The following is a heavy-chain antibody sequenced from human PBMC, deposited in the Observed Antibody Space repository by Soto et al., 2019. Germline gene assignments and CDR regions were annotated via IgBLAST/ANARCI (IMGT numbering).Heavy chain of an antibody. J-gene: IGHJ5*02. CDR1: GGTFSSYT. V-gene: IGHV1-69*08. D-gene: IGHD3-22*01. CDR3: AREEDYYENNWFDP. CDR2: IIHILGIA. Sequence: QVQLVQSGAEVKKPGSSVKVSCKASGGTFSSYTISWVRQAPGQGLEWMGRIIHILGIANYAQKFQGRVTITADKSTSTAYMELSSLRSEDPAVYYWAREEDYYENNWFDPWGQGTLVTVSS.